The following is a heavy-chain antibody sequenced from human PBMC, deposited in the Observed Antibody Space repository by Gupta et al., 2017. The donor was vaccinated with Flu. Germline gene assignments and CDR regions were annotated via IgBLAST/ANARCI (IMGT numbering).Heavy chain of an antibody. V-gene: IGHV4-61*02. CDR2: IYTSGST. D-gene: IGHD6-19*01. Sequence: QVQLQESGPGLVKPSQTLSLTCTVSGGSISSGSYYWSWIRQPAGKGLEWIGRIYTSGSTNYNPSLKSRVTISVDTSKNQFSLKLSSVTAADTAVYYCASGYSSGWYREDAFDIWGQGTMVTVSS. J-gene: IGHJ3*02. CDR3: ASGYSSGWYREDAFDI. CDR1: GGSISSGSYY.